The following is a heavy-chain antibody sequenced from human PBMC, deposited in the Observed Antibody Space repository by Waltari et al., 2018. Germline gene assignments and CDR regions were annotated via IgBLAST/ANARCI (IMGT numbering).Heavy chain of an antibody. D-gene: IGHD6-19*01. CDR3: ARVRGDYNTGWGFFDV. V-gene: IGHV4-31*11. Sequence: QVQLQESGPELVKPSQTLSLTCAVSGGSISANNYPWTWIRHHPGQGLEWIGYIYATGRTKYTPSLQSRVTISVDTSTNQCSLKLNSVTAADTAIYHCARVRGDYNTGWGFFDVWGRGTLVTVSS. CDR1: GGSISANNYP. J-gene: IGHJ2*01. CDR2: IYATGRT.